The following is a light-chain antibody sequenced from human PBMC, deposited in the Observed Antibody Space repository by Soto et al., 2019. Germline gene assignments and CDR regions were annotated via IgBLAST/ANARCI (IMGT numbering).Light chain of an antibody. J-gene: IGKJ1*01. Sequence: DIQMTQSPSSLSASVGDRVTITCRASQSISSYLNWYQQKPGKALKLLIYAASSLQSGVPSRFSGSRSGTYFTLTISSLQPEEFATYYCQQSYSTPRTVSQETKVEIK. V-gene: IGKV1-39*01. CDR1: QSISSY. CDR2: AAS. CDR3: QQSYSTPRT.